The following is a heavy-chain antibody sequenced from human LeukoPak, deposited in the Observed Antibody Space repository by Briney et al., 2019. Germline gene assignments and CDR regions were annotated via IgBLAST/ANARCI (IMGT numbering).Heavy chain of an antibody. D-gene: IGHD4-23*01. CDR2: ISYDGSNK. J-gene: IGHJ4*02. V-gene: IGHV3-30-3*01. CDR1: GFTFSSYA. CDR3: ARDRGYGGLFDY. Sequence: GRSLRLSCAASGFTFSSYAMHWVRQAPGKGLEWVAVISYDGSNKYYADSVKGRFTISRDNSKNTLYLQMNSLRAEDTAVYYRARDRGYGGLFDYWGQGTLVTVSS.